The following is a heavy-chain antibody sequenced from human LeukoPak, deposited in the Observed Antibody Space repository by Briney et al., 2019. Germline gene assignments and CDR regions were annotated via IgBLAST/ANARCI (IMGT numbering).Heavy chain of an antibody. D-gene: IGHD5-12*01. CDR2: IYYSGST. CDR1: GGSISSYY. V-gene: IGHV4-59*01. Sequence: SETLSLTCTVSGGSISSYYWSWIRQPPGKGLEWIGYIYYSGSTNYNPSLKSRVTISVDTSKNQFSLKLSSVTAADTAVYYCARASLYSGYVIDYWGQGTLVTVSS. CDR3: ARASLYSGYVIDY. J-gene: IGHJ4*02.